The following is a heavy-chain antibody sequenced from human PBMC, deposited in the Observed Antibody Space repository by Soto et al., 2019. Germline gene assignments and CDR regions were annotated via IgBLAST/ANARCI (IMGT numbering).Heavy chain of an antibody. D-gene: IGHD2-15*01. CDR2: IYWDDDK. CDR3: ARRGVAGDCFDY. Sequence: QITLKESGPTLVKPTQPLTLTCTFSGFSLSTSGVGVGWIRQPPGKALEWLALIYWDDDKRYSPSLKSRLTITKDTAKTQVVLTMTNMDPVDTATYCCARRGVAGDCFDYWGQGTLVTVSS. V-gene: IGHV2-5*02. J-gene: IGHJ4*02. CDR1: GFSLSTSGVG.